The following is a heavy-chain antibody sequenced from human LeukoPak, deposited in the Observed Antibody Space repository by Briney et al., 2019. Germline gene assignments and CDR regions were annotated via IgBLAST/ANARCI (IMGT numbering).Heavy chain of an antibody. D-gene: IGHD6-19*01. CDR1: GGSISSSSYY. CDR2: IYYSGST. V-gene: IGHV4-39*01. J-gene: IGHJ4*02. Sequence: PSETLSLTCTVSGGSISSSSYYWGWIRQPPGKGLEWIGSIYYSGSTYHHPSLKSRVTISVDTSKNQFSLKLSSVTAADTAVYYCARHGPGWYYFDYWGQGTLVTVSS. CDR3: ARHGPGWYYFDY.